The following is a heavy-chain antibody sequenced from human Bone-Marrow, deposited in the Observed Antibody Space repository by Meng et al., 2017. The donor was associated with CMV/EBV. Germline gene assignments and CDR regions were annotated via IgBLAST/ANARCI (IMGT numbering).Heavy chain of an antibody. CDR3: ARIGTYCSSTSCYTFDI. D-gene: IGHD2-2*02. J-gene: IGHJ3*02. CDR1: GYTFTGYY. Sequence: ASVKVSCKASGYTFTGYYMHWVRQAPGQGLEWMGWINPNSGGTNYAQKFQGRVTMTRDTSISTAYMELSRLGSDDTAVYYCARIGTYCSSTSCYTFDIWGQGTMVAVSS. V-gene: IGHV1-2*02. CDR2: INPNSGGT.